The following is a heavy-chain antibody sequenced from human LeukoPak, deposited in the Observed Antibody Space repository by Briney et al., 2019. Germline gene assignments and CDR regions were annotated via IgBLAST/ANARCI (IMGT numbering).Heavy chain of an antibody. CDR2: IFPSGGEI. J-gene: IGHJ4*02. V-gene: IGHV3-23*01. CDR1: GFTFSTFA. CDR3: ATYRQVLLPFES. Sequence: PGGSLRLSCEASGFTFSTFAMIWVRQPPGKGLEWVSSIFPSGGEIHYGDSVRGRFTISRDNSKSTLSLQMNSLRAEDTAIYYCATYRQVLLPFESWGQGTLVTVSS. D-gene: IGHD2-8*02.